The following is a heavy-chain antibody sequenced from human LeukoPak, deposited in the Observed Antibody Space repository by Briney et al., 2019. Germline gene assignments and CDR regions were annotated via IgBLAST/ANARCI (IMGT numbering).Heavy chain of an antibody. CDR2: IYNSGST. J-gene: IGHJ4*02. CDR1: GGSFSGYY. D-gene: IGHD3-10*01. CDR3: ARRPLYYYGSGSYCSHPFDY. V-gene: IGHV4-34*01. Sequence: SETLSLTCAVYGGSFSGYYWSWIRPPLGKGLGWIGEIYNSGSTNYNPSLKSRVTISVDTSKNQFSLKLSSVTAADMAVYYCARRPLYYYGSGSYCSHPFDYWGQGTLVTVYS.